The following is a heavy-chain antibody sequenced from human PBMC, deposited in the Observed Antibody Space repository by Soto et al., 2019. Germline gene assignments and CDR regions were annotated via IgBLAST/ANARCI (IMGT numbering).Heavy chain of an antibody. CDR3: AKDTPYNYDILTGYSKPFDY. Sequence: GGSLRLSCAASGFTFSSYAMSWVRQAPGKGLEWVSAISGSGGSTYYADSVKGRFTISRDNSKNTLYLQMNSLRAEDTAVYYCAKDTPYNYDILTGYSKPFDYWGQGTLVTVSS. CDR2: ISGSGGST. V-gene: IGHV3-23*01. J-gene: IGHJ4*02. D-gene: IGHD3-9*01. CDR1: GFTFSSYA.